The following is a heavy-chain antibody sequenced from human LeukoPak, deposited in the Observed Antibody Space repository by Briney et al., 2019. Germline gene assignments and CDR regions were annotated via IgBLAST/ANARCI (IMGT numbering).Heavy chain of an antibody. V-gene: IGHV3-33*01. Sequence: GRSLRLSCAASGFTFSNYGMHWVRQAPGKGLEWVAVIWYDGSNKYYADSMKGRFTISRDNSKHTLYLQMDSLRAEDTAVYYCARETRLSYYFDYWGQGTLVTVSS. D-gene: IGHD3-16*02. CDR3: ARETRLSYYFDY. J-gene: IGHJ4*02. CDR2: IWYDGSNK. CDR1: GFTFSNYG.